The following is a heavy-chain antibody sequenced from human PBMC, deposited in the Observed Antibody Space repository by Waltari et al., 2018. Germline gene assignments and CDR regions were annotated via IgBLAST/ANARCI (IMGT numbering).Heavy chain of an antibody. J-gene: IGHJ1*01. D-gene: IGHD1-26*01. CDR1: GGSFSDYY. CDR2: INHSGST. CDR3: ARGRLGWDSRGPTFQH. Sequence: QVQLHQWGAGLLKPSETLSLTCAVYGGSFSDYYWSWIRQPPGKGLEWIGEINHSGSTNYNPSLKSRVTISVDTSKNQFSLNLSSVTAADTAVYYCARGRLGWDSRGPTFQHWGQGTLVTVSS. V-gene: IGHV4-34*01.